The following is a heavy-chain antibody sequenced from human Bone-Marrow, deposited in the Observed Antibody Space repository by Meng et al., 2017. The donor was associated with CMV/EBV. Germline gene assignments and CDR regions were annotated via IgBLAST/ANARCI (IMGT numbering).Heavy chain of an antibody. Sequence: QVQLVQSGAAVKKPXXXXRXAXKASGYTFTSYGISWVRQAPGQGLEWMGWISAYNGNTNYAQKLQGRVTMTTDTSTSTAYMELRSLRSDDTAVYYCARDLSSADMYWWFDPWGQGTLVTVSS. D-gene: IGHD2-15*01. V-gene: IGHV1-18*01. CDR2: ISAYNGNT. CDR3: ARDLSSADMYWWFDP. CDR1: GYTFTSYG. J-gene: IGHJ5*02.